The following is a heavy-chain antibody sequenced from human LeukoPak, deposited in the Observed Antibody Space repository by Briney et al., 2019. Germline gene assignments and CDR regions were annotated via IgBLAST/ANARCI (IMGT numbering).Heavy chain of an antibody. V-gene: IGHV1-46*01. J-gene: IGHJ5*02. CDR2: INPSGSST. CDR3: ARANSVGDMAWWFDP. D-gene: IGHD3-16*01. CDR1: GYSFTSHY. Sequence: GASVKVSCKASGYSFTSHYMHWVRQAPGQGLEWMGLINPSGSSTLYAQKFQGRVTMTRDMSTTTDYMELSSLRSEDTAVYYCARANSVGDMAWWFDPWGQGTLVTVSS.